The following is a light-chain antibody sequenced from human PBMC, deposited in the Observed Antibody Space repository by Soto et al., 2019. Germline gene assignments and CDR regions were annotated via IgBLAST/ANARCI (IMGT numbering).Light chain of an antibody. CDR2: GVS. CDR1: QTGSNSY. V-gene: IGKV3D-20*02. J-gene: IGKJ5*01. CDR3: QQRSNWPRT. Sequence: IVLTQSPGTLSLSPGERATLSCRASQTGSNSYLAWYQQKSAQAPRLLIYGVSTRATGIPDRFSGSGSGTEFTLIISRLEPEDFAVYYCQQRSNWPRTFGQGTRLE.